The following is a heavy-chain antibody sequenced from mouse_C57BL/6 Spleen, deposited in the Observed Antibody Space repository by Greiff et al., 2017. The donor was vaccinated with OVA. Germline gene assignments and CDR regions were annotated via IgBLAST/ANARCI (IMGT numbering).Heavy chain of an antibody. CDR2: INPNNGGT. D-gene: IGHD1-1*01. J-gene: IGHJ3*01. CDR3: ARHGSKRNWFAY. CDR1: GYTFTDYY. V-gene: IGHV1-26*01. Sequence: EVQLQQSGPELVKPGASVKISCKASGYTFTDYYMNWVKQSHGKSLEWIGDINPNNGGTSYNQKFKGKATLTVDKSSSTAYMELRSLTSEDSAVYYCARHGSKRNWFAYWGQGTLVTVSA.